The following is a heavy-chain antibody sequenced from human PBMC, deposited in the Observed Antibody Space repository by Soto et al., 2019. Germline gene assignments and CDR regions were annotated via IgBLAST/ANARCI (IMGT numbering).Heavy chain of an antibody. Sequence: ASVKGSFKASGFTFTISAVQWGGQARGQRLEWIGWISAYNGNTNYAQKLQGRVTMTTDTSTSTAYMELRSLRSDDTAVYYCARSGYSYGFDYWGQGTLVTVSS. CDR3: ARSGYSYGFDY. CDR2: ISAYNGNT. V-gene: IGHV1-18*01. J-gene: IGHJ4*02. CDR1: GFTFTISA. D-gene: IGHD5-18*01.